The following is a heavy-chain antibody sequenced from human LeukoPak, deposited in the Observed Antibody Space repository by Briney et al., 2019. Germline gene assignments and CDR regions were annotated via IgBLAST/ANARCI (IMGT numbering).Heavy chain of an antibody. Sequence: SETLSLTCTVSGGSISSYYWSWIRQPPGKGLEWIGRIYTSGSTNYNPSLKSRVTMSVDTSKNQFSLKLSSVTAADTAVYYCARESDCSSTSCYLSSSLYYYYMDVWGKGTTVTISS. V-gene: IGHV4-4*07. CDR1: GGSISSYY. D-gene: IGHD2-2*01. CDR3: ARESDCSSTSCYLSSSLYYYYMDV. CDR2: IYTSGST. J-gene: IGHJ6*03.